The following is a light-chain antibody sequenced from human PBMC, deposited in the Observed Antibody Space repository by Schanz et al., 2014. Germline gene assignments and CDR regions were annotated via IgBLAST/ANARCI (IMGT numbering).Light chain of an antibody. J-gene: IGKJ1*01. Sequence: EIVLTQSPGTLSLSPGERATLSCRASRSVSSNYLAWFQQKPGQAPRLLIYGASSRATGIPDRFSGSGSGTDFTLTISRLEPEDFAVYYCQQYGSSPGTFGQGTKVDIK. CDR1: RSVSSNY. CDR2: GAS. CDR3: QQYGSSPGT. V-gene: IGKV3-20*01.